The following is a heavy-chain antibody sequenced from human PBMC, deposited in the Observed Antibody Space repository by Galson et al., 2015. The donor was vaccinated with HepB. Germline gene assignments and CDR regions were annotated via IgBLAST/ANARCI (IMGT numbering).Heavy chain of an antibody. CDR1: GGTFSSYA. CDR3: ARLKSRSRAAAGNRVIDY. Sequence: SVKVSCKASGGTFSSYAISWVRQAPGQGLEWMGGIIPIFGTANYVQKFQGRVTITADKSTSTAYMELSSLRSEDTAVYYCARLKSRSRAAAGNRVIDYWGQGTLVTVSS. V-gene: IGHV1-69*06. CDR2: IIPIFGTA. J-gene: IGHJ4*02. D-gene: IGHD6-13*01.